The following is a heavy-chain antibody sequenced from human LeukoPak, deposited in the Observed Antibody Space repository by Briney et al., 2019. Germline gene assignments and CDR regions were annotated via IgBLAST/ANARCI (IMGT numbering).Heavy chain of an antibody. D-gene: IGHD3-16*02. J-gene: IGHJ4*02. CDR3: TRYYDYVWGSYRYIDY. CDR2: IRSKTYGGTT. Sequence: SLRLSYTASGFSFGDYAMSWVRQAPGHGLKWVGFIRSKTYGGTTQYAASVKGRFTISRDDSESLSPLQMNSLKTEGTAVYYCTRYYDYVWGSYRYIDYWGQGTLVTVSS. CDR1: GFSFGDYA. V-gene: IGHV3-49*04.